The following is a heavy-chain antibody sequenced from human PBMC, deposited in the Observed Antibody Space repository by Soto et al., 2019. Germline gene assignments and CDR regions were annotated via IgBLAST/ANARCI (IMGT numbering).Heavy chain of an antibody. Sequence: PVGPLRLSCEASGFTLTTSTLNWVGQASRQGLEWILSFNHSNADKYHRDPVKGRFTISRDNARSSLYLQLSSLRAEDTAVYYCVRERGLSSFYGMDVWGKGTTVTVSS. J-gene: IGHJ6*04. CDR2: FNHSNADK. V-gene: IGHV3-21*01. CDR3: VRERGLSSFYGMDV. D-gene: IGHD2-15*01. CDR1: GFTLTTST.